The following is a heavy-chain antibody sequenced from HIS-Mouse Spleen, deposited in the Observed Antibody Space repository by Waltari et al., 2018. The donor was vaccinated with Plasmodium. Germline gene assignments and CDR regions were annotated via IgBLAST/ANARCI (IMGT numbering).Heavy chain of an antibody. J-gene: IGHJ3*02. Sequence: QVQLVESGGGVVQPGRSLRLSCAASGFTFSSYGMHWVRQAPGKGLEGVEIISNDGSNKYYADSVKGRFTISRDNSKNTLDLQMNSRRAEDTAVYYCAKGSFIGSGYDPWAFDIWGQGTMVTVSS. CDR1: GFTFSSYG. V-gene: IGHV3-30*18. D-gene: IGHD5-12*01. CDR2: ISNDGSNK. CDR3: AKGSFIGSGYDPWAFDI.